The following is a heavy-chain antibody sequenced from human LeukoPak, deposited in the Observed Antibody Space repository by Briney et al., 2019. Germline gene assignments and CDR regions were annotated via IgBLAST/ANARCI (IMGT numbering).Heavy chain of an antibody. CDR2: LSGSGADT. J-gene: IGHJ4*02. Sequence: GGSLRLSCAASGFTFTNYAMNWVRQAPGKGLQWVSTLSGSGADTFYADSVKGRFTVFRDISKSTLYLQMDRLRADDTAVYFCAKSQTGGYHRDNYDSWGQGTLVTVSS. CDR1: GFTFTNYA. D-gene: IGHD2-8*02. CDR3: AKSQTGGYHRDNYDS. V-gene: IGHV3-23*01.